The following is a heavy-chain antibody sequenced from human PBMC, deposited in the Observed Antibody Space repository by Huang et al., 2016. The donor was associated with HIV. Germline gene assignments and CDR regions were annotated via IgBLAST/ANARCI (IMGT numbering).Heavy chain of an antibody. CDR1: GGSFSTHY. V-gene: IGHV4-59*11. J-gene: IGHJ4*02. D-gene: IGHD3-3*01. CDR3: ARDHHDFWRGYRRMYFFDH. Sequence: QVQLQESGPGLVKPSATLSLTCTVSGGSFSTHYWSWIRQPPGKGLEWLGSIDYSGRTVSSPTLKSRVTLLLDSSKNHFSLRVNSVTAADTAMYYCARDHHDFWRGYRRMYFFDHWGQGTLVTVSS. CDR2: IDYSGRT.